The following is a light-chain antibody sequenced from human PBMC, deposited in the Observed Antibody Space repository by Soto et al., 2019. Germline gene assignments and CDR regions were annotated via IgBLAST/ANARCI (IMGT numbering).Light chain of an antibody. CDR3: SSYAGSNIRYV. Sequence: QSVLTQPPSASGSPGQSVTISCTGTSSDVGGYNYVSWYQQHPGKAPKLMIYEVSKRPSGVPDRFSGSKSGNTASLTVSGLQAEDGADYYCSSYAGSNIRYVFGTGTKLTVL. CDR2: EVS. J-gene: IGLJ1*01. CDR1: SSDVGGYNY. V-gene: IGLV2-8*01.